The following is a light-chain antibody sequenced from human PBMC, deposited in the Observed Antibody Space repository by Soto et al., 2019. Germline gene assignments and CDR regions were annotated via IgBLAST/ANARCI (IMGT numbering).Light chain of an antibody. CDR2: AAS. CDR1: QSISGS. Sequence: DIQMTQSPSTLSGSVGDRVTITCRASQSISGSLNWYQQKPGKAPRLLIYAASRLQSGVPSRFSGTGSGTDFTLTISSLQPEDFAIYYCQQTFGKPLVTFGQGTRLRL. CDR3: QQTFGKPLVT. V-gene: IGKV1-39*01. J-gene: IGKJ5*01.